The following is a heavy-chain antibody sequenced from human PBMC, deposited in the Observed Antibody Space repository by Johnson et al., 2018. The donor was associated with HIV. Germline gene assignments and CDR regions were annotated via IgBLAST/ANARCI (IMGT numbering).Heavy chain of an antibody. J-gene: IGHJ3*02. Sequence: VQLVESGGDLAQPGRSLRLSCAASGFSFDDSAMHWVRQAPGKGLEWVSGISWNSGSIGYADSVKGRFTISRDNAKNSLYLQMNSLRAEDTAVYYCARPYYDTNDHYLYAFDIWGQGTMVTVSS. CDR3: ARPYYDTNDHYLYAFDI. CDR1: GFSFDDSA. D-gene: IGHD3-22*01. V-gene: IGHV3-9*01. CDR2: ISWNSGSI.